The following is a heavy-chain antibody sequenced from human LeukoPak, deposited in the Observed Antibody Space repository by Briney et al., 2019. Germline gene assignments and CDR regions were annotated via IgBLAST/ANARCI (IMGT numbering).Heavy chain of an antibody. CDR1: GYTFTSYG. V-gene: IGHV1-18*01. J-gene: IGHJ5*02. Sequence: ASVKVSCKASGYTFTSYGISWVRQAPGQGLEWMGWISAYNGNTNYAQKLQGRVTMTTDTSTSTAYMELRSLRSDDTAVYYCARGKTEYSSGWAWFDPWGQGTLATVSS. CDR2: ISAYNGNT. CDR3: ARGKTEYSSGWAWFDP. D-gene: IGHD6-19*01.